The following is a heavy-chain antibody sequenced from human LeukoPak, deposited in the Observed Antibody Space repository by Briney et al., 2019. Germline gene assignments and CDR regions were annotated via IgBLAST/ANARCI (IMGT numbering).Heavy chain of an antibody. J-gene: IGHJ5*02. CDR3: AEVLYSYDSSGLGWFDP. CDR2: IYYSGST. CDR1: GGSVSIGDYY. Sequence: SETLSLTCTVSGGSVSIGDYYWSWIRQPPGKGLEWIGYIYYSGSTYYNPSLKNRVTISVDTSKNQFSLKLSSVTAADTAVYYCAEVLYSYDSSGLGWFDPWGQGTLVTVSS. V-gene: IGHV4-30-4*08. D-gene: IGHD3-22*01.